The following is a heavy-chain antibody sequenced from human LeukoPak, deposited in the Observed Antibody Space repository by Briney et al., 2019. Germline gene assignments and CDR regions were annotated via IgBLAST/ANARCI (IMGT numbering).Heavy chain of an antibody. J-gene: IGHJ4*02. CDR1: GGSISSYY. D-gene: IGHD3-22*01. CDR2: IYYSGST. Sequence: PSETLSLTCTVSGGSISSYYWSWIRQPPGKGLEWIGYIYYSGSTNYNPSLKSRVTISVDTSKNQFSLKLSSVTAADTAVYYCARPGTYDISGYYYGGFDYWGQGTLVTVSS. V-gene: IGHV4-59*12. CDR3: ARPGTYDISGYYYGGFDY.